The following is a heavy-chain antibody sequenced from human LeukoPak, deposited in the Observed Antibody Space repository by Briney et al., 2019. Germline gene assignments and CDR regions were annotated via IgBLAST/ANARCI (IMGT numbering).Heavy chain of an antibody. V-gene: IGHV3-7*01. J-gene: IGHJ6*03. CDR1: GFTFSSLW. Sequence: GGSLRLSCAASGFTFSSLWMSWVRQAPGRGPEWVANINQDGGTTYYVASVKGRFPISRDNAKNSLSLQMSSLRAEDTAVYYCTKDRQGPNQYHMDVWGKGTTVTVSS. CDR3: TKDRQGPNQYHMDV. CDR2: INQDGGTT.